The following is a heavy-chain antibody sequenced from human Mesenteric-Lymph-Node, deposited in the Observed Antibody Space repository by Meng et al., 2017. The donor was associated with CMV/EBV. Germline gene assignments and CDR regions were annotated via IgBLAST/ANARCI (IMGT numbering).Heavy chain of an antibody. D-gene: IGHD3-9*01. Sequence: LLFPQWGAGLLTPSGPLSVTGAVYGGSFSGYYWNWIRQSPEKGLEWIGEINHSGSTTYNPSFTSRIIISVDTSTNQISLNMSSVTAADTAVYYCARGSSYDILTGYFDYWGQGALVTVSS. V-gene: IGHV4-34*01. CDR2: INHSGST. J-gene: IGHJ4*02. CDR1: GGSFSGYY. CDR3: ARGSSYDILTGYFDY.